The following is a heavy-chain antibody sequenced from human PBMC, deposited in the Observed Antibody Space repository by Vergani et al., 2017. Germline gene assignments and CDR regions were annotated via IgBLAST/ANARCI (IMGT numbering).Heavy chain of an antibody. V-gene: IGHV3-23*01. J-gene: IGHJ4*02. D-gene: IGHD3-3*01. Sequence: EVQLLESGGGLVQPGGSLRLSCAASGFTFSSYAMSWVRQAPGKGLEWVSAISGSGGNTYYADSVKGRFTISRDNSKNTLYLQMNSLRAEDTAVYYCAKPEAILYDFWNGYYPDYWGQGTLVTVSS. CDR2: ISGSGGNT. CDR1: GFTFSSYA. CDR3: AKPEAILYDFWNGYYPDY.